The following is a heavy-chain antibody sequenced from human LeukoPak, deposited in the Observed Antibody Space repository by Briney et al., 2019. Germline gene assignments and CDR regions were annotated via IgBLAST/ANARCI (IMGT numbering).Heavy chain of an antibody. CDR2: IYTSGST. CDR3: ARQDTFSLWFGEGSPAYYYYGMDV. D-gene: IGHD3-10*01. Sequence: PSETLSLTCAVSGGSISGYYWSWIRQPPGQGLECIGYIYTSGSTSFNPSLKSRVTISVDTSKNQFSLKLSSVTAADTAVYYCARQDTFSLWFGEGSPAYYYYGMDVWGQGTTVTVSS. J-gene: IGHJ6*02. V-gene: IGHV4-4*09. CDR1: GGSISGYY.